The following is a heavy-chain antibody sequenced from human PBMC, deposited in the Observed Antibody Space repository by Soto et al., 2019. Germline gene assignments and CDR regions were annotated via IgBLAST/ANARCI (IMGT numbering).Heavy chain of an antibody. CDR2: ISTSGGNR. CDR1: GFTYTNYA. J-gene: IGHJ4*02. CDR3: AKERSARGIDY. D-gene: IGHD6-6*01. V-gene: IGHV3-23*01. Sequence: EVRLLESGGGLVQPGGSLRLSCAASGFTYTNYAMTWVRQTPGKGLEWVSTISTSGGNRYYADSVKGRFTISRDNSENTVYLQMNSLRFDATDLDDGAKERSARGIDYWGPGTLVTVSS.